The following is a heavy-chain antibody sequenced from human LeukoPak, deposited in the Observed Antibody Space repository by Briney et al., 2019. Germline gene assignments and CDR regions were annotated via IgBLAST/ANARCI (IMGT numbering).Heavy chain of an antibody. J-gene: IGHJ4*02. CDR3: AREGSQRYCRSTSCYEY. V-gene: IGHV1-46*01. CDR2: INPSGGST. D-gene: IGHD2-2*01. CDR1: GYTFTSYY. Sequence: GASVKVSCKASGYTFTSYYMHWVRQAPGQGLEWMGIINPSGGSTSYAQKFQGRVTMTRDTSTSTVYMELSSLRSEDTAVYYCAREGSQRYCRSTSCYEYWGQGTLVTVSS.